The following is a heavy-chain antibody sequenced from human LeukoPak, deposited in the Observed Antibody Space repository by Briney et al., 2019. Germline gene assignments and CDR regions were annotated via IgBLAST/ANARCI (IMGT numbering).Heavy chain of an antibody. D-gene: IGHD3-22*01. V-gene: IGHV3-7*01. CDR2: IKQDGSEK. Sequence: GGSLRLSCVASGFTFNYYWMNWVRQAPGKGLEWVANIKQDGSEKYYVDSVKGRFTISRDNAKNSLYLQMNSLRAEDTAVYYCARARYYYDSSGYSHPVDYYYMDVWGKGTTVTVSS. CDR1: GFTFNYYW. CDR3: ARARYYYDSSGYSHPVDYYYMDV. J-gene: IGHJ6*03.